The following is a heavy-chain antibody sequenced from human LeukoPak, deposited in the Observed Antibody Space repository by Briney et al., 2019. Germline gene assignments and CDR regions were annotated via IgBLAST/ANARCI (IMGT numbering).Heavy chain of an antibody. J-gene: IGHJ4*02. Sequence: PGGSLRLSCAASGFAFSNYWMHWVPQTPAKGLVWVSRIISDGSSTSYADSVKGRFTISRDNAKNTLYLQMNSLRAEDTAVYYCARDGSLPDYWGQGTLVTVSS. CDR1: GFAFSNYW. CDR3: ARDGSLPDY. V-gene: IGHV3-74*01. CDR2: IISDGSST.